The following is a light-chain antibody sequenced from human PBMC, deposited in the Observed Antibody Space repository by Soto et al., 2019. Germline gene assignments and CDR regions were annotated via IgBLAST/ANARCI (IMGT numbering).Light chain of an antibody. CDR2: KAS. CDR1: QSVSTW. Sequence: DIQMTQSPSTLSASVGDRVTITCRASQSVSTWLAWYQQKPGKAPKLLIYKASNLESGVPSRFTGSGSGTEFTLTIRSLQPDDFATYYCLQYNSWTFGQGTKVEIK. J-gene: IGKJ1*01. CDR3: LQYNSWT. V-gene: IGKV1-5*03.